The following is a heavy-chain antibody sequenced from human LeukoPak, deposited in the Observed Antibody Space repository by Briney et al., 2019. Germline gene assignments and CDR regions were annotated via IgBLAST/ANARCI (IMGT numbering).Heavy chain of an antibody. Sequence: SQTLSLTCTVSGVSISSGNYYWGWIRQPPGKGLEWIGYIHYSGTTYYAPSLESRIMISVDMSKKEFALKLNSVTAADTAVYYCAGWIFGVVNYFDSWGQGTLVTVSS. D-gene: IGHD3-3*01. CDR2: IHYSGTT. J-gene: IGHJ4*02. V-gene: IGHV4-30-4*08. CDR1: GVSISSGNYY. CDR3: AGWIFGVVNYFDS.